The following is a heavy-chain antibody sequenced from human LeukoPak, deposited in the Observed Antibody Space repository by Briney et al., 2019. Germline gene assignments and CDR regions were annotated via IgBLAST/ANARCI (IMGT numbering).Heavy chain of an antibody. D-gene: IGHD3-10*01. CDR2: ISGSGGST. V-gene: IGHV3-23*01. CDR3: AKPWGGYYYGSGSYYNYGMDV. Sequence: GGSLRLSCAASGFTFSSYAMSWVRQAPGEGLEWVSAISGSGGSTYYADSVKGRFTISRDNSKNTLYLQMNSLRAEDTAVYYCAKPWGGYYYGSGSYYNYGMDVWGKGTTVTVSS. CDR1: GFTFSSYA. J-gene: IGHJ6*04.